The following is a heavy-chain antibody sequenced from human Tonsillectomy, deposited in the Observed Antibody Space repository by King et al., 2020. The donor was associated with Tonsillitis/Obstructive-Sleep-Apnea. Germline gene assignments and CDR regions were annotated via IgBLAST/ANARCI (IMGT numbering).Heavy chain of an antibody. CDR2: INHSGST. Sequence: VQLQQWGAGLLKPSETLSLPCGVYGGSFSGYYWSWIRQPPGKGLEWIGEINHSGSTNYNPSLKSRVTISVDTSKNQFSLKLSSVTAADTAVYYCARSNDYGSGSYYRYYYYMDVWGKGTTVTVSS. J-gene: IGHJ6*03. CDR3: ARSNDYGSGSYYRYYYYMDV. V-gene: IGHV4-34*01. D-gene: IGHD3-10*01. CDR1: GGSFSGYY.